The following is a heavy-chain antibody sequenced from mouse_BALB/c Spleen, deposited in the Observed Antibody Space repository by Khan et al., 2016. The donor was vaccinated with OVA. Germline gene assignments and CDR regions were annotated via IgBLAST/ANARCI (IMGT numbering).Heavy chain of an antibody. CDR2: IDPSDSHT. CDR1: GYTFASYW. CDR3: ARSYYYGSSTWFAY. V-gene: IGHV1-69*02. J-gene: IGHJ3*01. Sequence: QVQLQQPGAELVKPGASVKLSCKASGYTFASYWMHWVKQRPGQGLEWIGEIDPSDSHTNYNQKFKGKATLNVDKSSRTAYMHLSSLTSEYSAVYYCARSYYYGSSTWFAYWGHGTLVTVSA. D-gene: IGHD1-1*01.